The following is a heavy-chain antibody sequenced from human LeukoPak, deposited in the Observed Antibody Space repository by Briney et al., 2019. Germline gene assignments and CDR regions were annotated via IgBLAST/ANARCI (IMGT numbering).Heavy chain of an antibody. J-gene: IGHJ4*02. V-gene: IGHV3-30*04. CDR2: ISYDGSNK. CDR1: GFTFSTYA. CDR3: ARPPLSLGIAVAGFDY. D-gene: IGHD6-19*01. Sequence: GGSLRLSCAASGFTFSTYAMHWVRQAPGKGLEWVAVISYDGSNKYYADSVKGRFTISRDNSKHTMYLQTNSLRAEDTAVYYCARPPLSLGIAVAGFDYWGQGTLVTVSS.